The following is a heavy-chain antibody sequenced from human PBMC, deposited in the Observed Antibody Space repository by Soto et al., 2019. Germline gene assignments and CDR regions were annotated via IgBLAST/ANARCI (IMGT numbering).Heavy chain of an antibody. J-gene: IGHJ4*01. V-gene: IGHV3-15*07. Sequence: GGSLRLSCAASGFAFSDAWINWVRQAPGKGLEWVGRIKSKTDGGSADYAAPVKGRFAIPRDDSKNMVYLQMNSLKTEDTAVNYWTADPRTTQPEVHIDYWGHGTLVAVS. CDR2: IKSKTDGGSA. CDR3: TADPRTTQPEVHIDY. CDR1: GFAFSDAW. D-gene: IGHD1-26*01.